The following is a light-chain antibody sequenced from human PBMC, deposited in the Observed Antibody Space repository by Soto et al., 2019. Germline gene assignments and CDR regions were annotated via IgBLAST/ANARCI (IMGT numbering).Light chain of an antibody. CDR1: TSNIGGNT. CDR2: SNN. Sequence: QSVLTQPPSASGTPGQRVTISCSGSTSNIGGNTVNWYRQLPGTAPKLLIYSNNQRPSGVPDRFSGSKSGTSASLAISGLQSDDEADYYCAAWDDSLNGRVFGGGTKVTVL. CDR3: AAWDDSLNGRV. J-gene: IGLJ3*02. V-gene: IGLV1-44*01.